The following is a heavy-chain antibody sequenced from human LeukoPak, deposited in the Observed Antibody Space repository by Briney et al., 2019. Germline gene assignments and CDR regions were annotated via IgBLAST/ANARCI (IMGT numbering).Heavy chain of an antibody. D-gene: IGHD1-26*01. CDR1: GFTFGTFA. V-gene: IGHV3-23*01. Sequence: GGSLRLSCAASGFTFGTFAMSWVRQAPGKGLEWVSDISGSGDTTYYADSEKGRFTISRDNSKNTLYLHMSTLRAEDTAVYYCAKDACNSGGSFCNFDYWGQGTMVTVSS. J-gene: IGHJ4*02. CDR3: AKDACNSGGSFCNFDY. CDR2: ISGSGDTT.